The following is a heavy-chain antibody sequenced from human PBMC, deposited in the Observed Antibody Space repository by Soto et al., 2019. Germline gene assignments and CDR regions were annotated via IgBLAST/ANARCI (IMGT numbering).Heavy chain of an antibody. CDR1: GFTFSSYG. V-gene: IGHV3-30*03. CDR3: XXXXXXSGYDXTDDAFDI. J-gene: IGHJ3*02. D-gene: IGHD5-12*01. CDR2: ISYDGSNK. Sequence: QVQLVESGGGVVQPGRSLRLSCAASGFTFSSYGMHWVRQAPGKGLEWVAVISYDGSNKYYADSVKGRFTISRDNSKNTLXXXXHXXXXXXXXXXXXXXXXXXSGYDXTDDAFDI.